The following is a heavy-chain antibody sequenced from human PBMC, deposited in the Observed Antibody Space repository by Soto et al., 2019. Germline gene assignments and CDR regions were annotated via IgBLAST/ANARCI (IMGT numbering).Heavy chain of an antibody. CDR3: ARGSYCSGGHSCPTWFDP. Sequence: ASVQVSCKASGYTFTDYAISWVRQAPGQGLEWMGWISTSIGHTNYEYNLQGRVTMTIDTSTSTAFMELRSLMSDDTAIYFCARGSYCSGGHSCPTWFDPWGQGALVTVSS. CDR2: ISTSIGHT. J-gene: IGHJ5*02. D-gene: IGHD2-15*01. V-gene: IGHV1-18*01. CDR1: GYTFTDYA.